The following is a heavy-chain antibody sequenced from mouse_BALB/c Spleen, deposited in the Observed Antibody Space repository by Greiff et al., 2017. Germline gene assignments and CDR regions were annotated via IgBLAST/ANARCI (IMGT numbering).Heavy chain of an antibody. CDR2: IYPGDGDT. CDR3: ARGGGYGAFDY. CDR1: GYTFTSYW. D-gene: IGHD2-2*01. Sequence: LVESGAELARPGASVKLSCKASGYTFTSYWMQWVKQRPGQGLEWIGAIYPGDGDTRYTQKFKGKATLTADKSSSTAYMQLSSLASEDSAVYYCARGGGYGAFDYWGQGTALTVSS. V-gene: IGHV1-87*01. J-gene: IGHJ2*01.